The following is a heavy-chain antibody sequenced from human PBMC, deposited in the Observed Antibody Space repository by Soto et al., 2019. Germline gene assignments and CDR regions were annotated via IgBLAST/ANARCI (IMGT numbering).Heavy chain of an antibody. D-gene: IGHD3-16*01. CDR3: ARDYAPRGAFDI. Sequence: PGGSLRLSCAASGFTFSGYYMSWIRQAPGKGLEWVSYISSSSSYTNYADSVKGRFTISRDNAKNSLYLQMNSLRAEDTAVYYCARDYAPRGAFDIWGQGTMVTVSS. V-gene: IGHV3-11*06. J-gene: IGHJ3*02. CDR2: ISSSSSYT. CDR1: GFTFSGYY.